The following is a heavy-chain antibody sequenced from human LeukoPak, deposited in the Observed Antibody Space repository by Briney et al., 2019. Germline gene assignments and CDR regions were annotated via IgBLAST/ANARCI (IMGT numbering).Heavy chain of an antibody. D-gene: IGHD3-3*01. CDR3: ARVSNFWSGYYVSSGYDY. CDR2: IYPGDSDT. Sequence: GESLKISCKGSGYSFTSYWIGWVRQMPGKGLEWMGIIYPGDSDTRYSPSFQGQVTISADKSISTAYLQWSSLKASDTAMYYCARVSNFWSGYYVSSGYDYWGQGTLVTVSS. CDR1: GYSFTSYW. V-gene: IGHV5-51*01. J-gene: IGHJ4*02.